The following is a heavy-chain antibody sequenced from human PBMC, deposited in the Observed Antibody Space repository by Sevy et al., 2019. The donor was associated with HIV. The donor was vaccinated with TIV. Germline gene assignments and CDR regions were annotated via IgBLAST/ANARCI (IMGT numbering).Heavy chain of an antibody. V-gene: IGHV3-21*01. Sequence: GGSLRLSCVDSGFTFSRYSMNWVRQAPGKGLEWVSSISSSSSYKYYADSVKGRFTISRDNAKKSLYLQMNSLRAEDTAVYYCARDRDGSGSSGGYGMDVWGQRTTVTVSS. CDR2: ISSSSSYK. CDR1: GFTFSRYS. J-gene: IGHJ6*02. D-gene: IGHD3-10*01. CDR3: ARDRDGSGSSGGYGMDV.